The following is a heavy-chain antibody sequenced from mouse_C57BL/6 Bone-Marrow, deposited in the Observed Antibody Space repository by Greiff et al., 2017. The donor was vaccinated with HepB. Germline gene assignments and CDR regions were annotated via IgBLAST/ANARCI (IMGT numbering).Heavy chain of an antibody. Sequence: LVESGGGLVQPGGSLSLSCAASGFTFTDYYMSWVRQPPGKALEWLGFIRNKANGYTTEYSASVKGRFTISRDNSQSILYIQMNALRAEDSATYYCARPYYYGSSLYWYFDVWGTGTTVTVSS. D-gene: IGHD1-1*01. V-gene: IGHV7-3*01. CDR2: IRNKANGYTT. J-gene: IGHJ1*03. CDR3: ARPYYYGSSLYWYFDV. CDR1: GFTFTDYY.